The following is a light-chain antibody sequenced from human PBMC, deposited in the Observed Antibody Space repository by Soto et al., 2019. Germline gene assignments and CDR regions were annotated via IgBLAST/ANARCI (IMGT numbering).Light chain of an antibody. J-gene: IGLJ1*01. V-gene: IGLV2-23*01. CDR1: SSDVGTYNL. CDR2: EGS. CDR3: CSYAGSGTFV. Sequence: QSVLTQPASVSGSPGQPITISCTGTSSDVGTYNLVSWYQQHPGKAPKLMIYEGSKRPSGLSNRFSGSKSGNTASLTISGLQAEDEADYYCCSYAGSGTFVFGTGTKLTVL.